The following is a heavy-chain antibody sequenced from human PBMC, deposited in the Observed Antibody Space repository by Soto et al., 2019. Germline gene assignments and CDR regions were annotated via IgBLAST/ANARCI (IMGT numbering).Heavy chain of an antibody. CDR3: ARRRPTGYYNY. J-gene: IGHJ4*02. CDR1: GFPFSDYY. CDR2: IGGSSSYT. V-gene: IGHV3-11*05. Sequence: QVQLVESGGDLVKPGGSLRLSCAASGFPFSDYYMSWIRQAPGKGLEWVSSIGGSSSYTNNADSVKGRFTISRDNAKNSLYLQMNILRAEDTAVYYCARRRPTGYYNYWGQGTLVTVS. D-gene: IGHD3-9*01.